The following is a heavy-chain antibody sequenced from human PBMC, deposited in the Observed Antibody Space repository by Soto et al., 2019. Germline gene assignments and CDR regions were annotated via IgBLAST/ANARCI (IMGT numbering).Heavy chain of an antibody. J-gene: IGHJ4*02. CDR2: IKDSGDNT. D-gene: IGHD3-3*01. CDR3: AKGAYYDFWSGYSAYDC. CDR1: GFTFSSNV. Sequence: PGGSLRLSCAASGFTFSSNVMSWVRQASGKGLEWVSAIKDSGDNTYYADSVKGRFSISRDNSKSTLYLQMNSLRAEDTAIYYCAKGAYYDFWSGYSAYDCWGQGT. V-gene: IGHV3-23*01.